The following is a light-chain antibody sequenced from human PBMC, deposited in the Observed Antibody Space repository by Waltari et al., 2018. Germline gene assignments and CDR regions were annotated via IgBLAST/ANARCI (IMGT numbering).Light chain of an antibody. CDR2: DAS. CDR3: QQRSEWPLT. J-gene: IGKJ4*01. CDR1: QDISNY. V-gene: IGKV3-11*01. Sequence: EIVLTQSPATLSLSPGERATLSCRASQDISNYLGWYQQKLGQAPRLLIYDASNSATGIPARFSGSGSATDFTLTISRLEPEDFAVYYCQQRSEWPLTFGGGTKVEIK.